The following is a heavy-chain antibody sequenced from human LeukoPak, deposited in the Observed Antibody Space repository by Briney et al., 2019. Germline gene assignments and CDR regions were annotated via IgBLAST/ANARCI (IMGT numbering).Heavy chain of an antibody. CDR3: ARRLAVAGTDDAFDI. Sequence: PSETLSLTCAVYGGSFSGYFWSWIRQPPGKGLEWIGSIYYSGSTYYNPSLKSRVTISVDTSKNQFSLKLSSVTAADTAVYYCARRLAVAGTDDAFDIWGQGTTVTVSS. J-gene: IGHJ3*02. CDR1: GGSFSGYF. D-gene: IGHD6-19*01. V-gene: IGHV4-34*01. CDR2: IYYSGST.